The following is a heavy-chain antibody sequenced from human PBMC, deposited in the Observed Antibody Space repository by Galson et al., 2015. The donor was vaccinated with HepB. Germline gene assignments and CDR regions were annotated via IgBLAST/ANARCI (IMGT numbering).Heavy chain of an antibody. CDR3: ATYTGTTTSRRGVQYYYYYYMDV. V-gene: IGHV1-69-2*01. CDR1: GYTFTDYY. D-gene: IGHD1-1*01. Sequence: VKVSCKVSGYTFTDYYMHWVQQAPGKGLEWMGLVDPEDGETIYAEKFQGRVTITADTSTDTAYMELSSLRSEDTAVYYCATYTGTTTSRRGVQYYYYYYMDVWGKGTTVTVSS. CDR2: VDPEDGET. J-gene: IGHJ6*03.